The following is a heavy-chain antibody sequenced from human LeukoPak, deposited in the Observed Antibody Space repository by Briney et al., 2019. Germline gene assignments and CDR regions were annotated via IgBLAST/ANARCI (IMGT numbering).Heavy chain of an antibody. CDR1: GFTFSRYG. D-gene: IGHD3-10*01. V-gene: IGHV3-33*01. CDR3: ARAGNFGSGSYFRDAFDI. Sequence: GGSLRPSCAASGFTFSRYGMHWVRHAPDKGLEWVAVIWYDGSNKNYAASVTGRFTISRDNPRNTLYLEMDSLRVEDTAVYFCARAGNFGSGSYFRDAFDIWGQGTMVTVSS. CDR2: IWYDGSNK. J-gene: IGHJ3*02.